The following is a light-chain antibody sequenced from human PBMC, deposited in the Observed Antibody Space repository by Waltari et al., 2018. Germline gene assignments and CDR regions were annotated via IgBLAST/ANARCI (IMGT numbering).Light chain of an antibody. V-gene: IGKV1-5*03. CDR2: KAS. CDR1: QSISKG. Sequence: DIQMTQSPSTLSASVGDRVIFRCRASQSISKGLAWYQQKPGKAPKLLIYKASTLESGVPSRFSGSGSGTEFTLTISSLQPEDFATYYCQQYNSYSLLSFGQGTKVEI. CDR3: QQYNSYSLLS. J-gene: IGKJ1*01.